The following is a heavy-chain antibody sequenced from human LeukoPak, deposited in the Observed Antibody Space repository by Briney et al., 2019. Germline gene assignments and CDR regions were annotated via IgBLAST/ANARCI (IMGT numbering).Heavy chain of an antibody. J-gene: IGHJ4*02. CDR2: ISSSSSYI. Sequence: PGGSLRLSCAASGFTFSSYSMNWVRQAPGKGLEWVSSISSSSSYIYYADSVKGRFTISRDNAKNPLYLQMNSLRAEDTAVYYCARAELKYSSSWYYFDYWGQGTLVTVSS. CDR1: GFTFSSYS. CDR3: ARAELKYSSSWYYFDY. D-gene: IGHD6-13*01. V-gene: IGHV3-21*01.